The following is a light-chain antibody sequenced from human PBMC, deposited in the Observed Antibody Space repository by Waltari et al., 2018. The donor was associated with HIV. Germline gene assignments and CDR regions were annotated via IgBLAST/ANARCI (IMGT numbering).Light chain of an antibody. CDR2: DVS. CDR1: SSDVGGYNY. V-gene: IGLV2-11*01. CDR3: CSYAGRYSWV. J-gene: IGLJ3*02. Sequence: QSALTQPRSVSGSPGQSVTISCTGTSSDVGGYNYVSWYQQHPGKAPQRMIYDVSERPAGVPDRFSGPKSHTTASLTISGLQADDEADYYCCSYAGRYSWVFGGGTKLTVL.